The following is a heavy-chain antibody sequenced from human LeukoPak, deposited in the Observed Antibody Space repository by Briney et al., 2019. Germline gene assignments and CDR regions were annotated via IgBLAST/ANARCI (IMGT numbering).Heavy chain of an antibody. D-gene: IGHD3-22*01. V-gene: IGHV4-39*02. J-gene: IGHJ4*02. Sequence: SETLSLTCTVSGGSISSSSYYWGWIRQPPGKGLEWIGSIYYSGSTYYNPSLKSRVTISVDTSRNQFSLKLSSVTAADTAVYYCAKDPTNTMIVELDYWGQGTLVTVSS. CDR1: GGSISSSSYY. CDR3: AKDPTNTMIVELDY. CDR2: IYYSGST.